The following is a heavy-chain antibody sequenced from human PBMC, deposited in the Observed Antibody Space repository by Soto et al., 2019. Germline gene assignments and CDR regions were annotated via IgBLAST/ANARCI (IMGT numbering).Heavy chain of an antibody. D-gene: IGHD2-8*01. Sequence: SETLSLTCTVSGGSVSNSNYYWGWIRQSPGKGLEWIGSVYYRGRSYSKLSVKSRVTISVDTSKNQFSLNLNSVTASDTAVYYCVSQRTSVLTQAYFDYWGPGALVTVSS. CDR1: GGSVSNSNYY. V-gene: IGHV4-39*01. CDR3: VSQRTSVLTQAYFDY. J-gene: IGHJ4*02. CDR2: VYYRGRS.